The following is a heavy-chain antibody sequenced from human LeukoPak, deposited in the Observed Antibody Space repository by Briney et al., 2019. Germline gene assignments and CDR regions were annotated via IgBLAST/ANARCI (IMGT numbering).Heavy chain of an antibody. CDR1: RGSMSSYY. CDR3: ARVRVSSSSHPWYFDY. Sequence: SETLSLTCTVSRGSMSSYYWSWIRQPPGKGLEWIGYIYYSGSTNYNPSLKSRVNISVDTSKNQFPLKLTSVTAADTAVYYCARVRVSSSSHPWYFDYWGQGTLATVSS. J-gene: IGHJ4*02. D-gene: IGHD6-19*01. V-gene: IGHV4-59*01. CDR2: IYYSGST.